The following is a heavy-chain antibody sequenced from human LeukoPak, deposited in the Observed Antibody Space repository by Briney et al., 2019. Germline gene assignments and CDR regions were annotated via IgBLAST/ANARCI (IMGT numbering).Heavy chain of an antibody. CDR3: ARSVTIFGVATLGY. J-gene: IGHJ4*02. CDR1: GYTFTSYY. Sequence: ASVKVSCKASGYTFTSYYMHWVRQAPGQGLEWIGIINPSGGSTSYAQKFQGRVTMTRDMSTSTVYMELSSLRSDDTAVYYCARSVTIFGVATLGYWGQGTPVTVSS. D-gene: IGHD3-3*01. CDR2: INPSGGST. V-gene: IGHV1-46*01.